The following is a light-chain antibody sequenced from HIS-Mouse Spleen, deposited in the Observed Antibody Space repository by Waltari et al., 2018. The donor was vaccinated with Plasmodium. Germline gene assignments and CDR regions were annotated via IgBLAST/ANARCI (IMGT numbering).Light chain of an antibody. J-gene: IGKJ2*01. Sequence: AIQMTHSPSPLSASVGDRVTITCRASHGIRNDLGWYHKKPGKAPKLLTSAASSLQSWVPSRFSGSGSGTDFTLTISSLQPEDFATYYCLQDYNYPYTFGHGTKLEIK. CDR2: AAS. CDR3: LQDYNYPYT. V-gene: IGKV1-6*01. CDR1: HGIRND.